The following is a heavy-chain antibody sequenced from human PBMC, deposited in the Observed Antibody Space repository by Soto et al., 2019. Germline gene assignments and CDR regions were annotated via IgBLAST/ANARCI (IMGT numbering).Heavy chain of an antibody. CDR3: ARHYCSSTSCYHDLDY. D-gene: IGHD2-2*01. CDR1: GGSISSSSYY. CDR2: IYYSGST. V-gene: IGHV4-39*01. J-gene: IGHJ4*02. Sequence: PSETLSLTCTVSGGSISSSSYYWGWIRQPPGKGLEWIGSIYYSGSTYYNPSLKSRVTISVDTSKNQFSLKLSSVTAADTAVYYCARHYCSSTSCYHDLDYWGQGTLVTVSS.